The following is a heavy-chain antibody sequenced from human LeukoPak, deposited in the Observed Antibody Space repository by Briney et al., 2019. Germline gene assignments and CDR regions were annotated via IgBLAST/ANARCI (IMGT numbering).Heavy chain of an antibody. Sequence: GGSLRLSCVASGFPFSSYWMTWVRQAPGKGLEWVANIKQDGSKKSYVDSVKGRFTISRDNAKNSLYLQMNSLRAEDTAIYYCTRVGYIDEGIDYWGQGTLVTVSS. J-gene: IGHJ4*02. V-gene: IGHV3-7*04. D-gene: IGHD5-24*01. CDR1: GFPFSSYW. CDR3: TRVGYIDEGIDY. CDR2: IKQDGSKK.